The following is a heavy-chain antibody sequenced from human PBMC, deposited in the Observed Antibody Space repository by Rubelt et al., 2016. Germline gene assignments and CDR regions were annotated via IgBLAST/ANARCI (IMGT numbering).Heavy chain of an antibody. CDR3: ARIDCSSTSCYFVDP. V-gene: IGHV4-34*01. J-gene: IGHJ5*02. CDR2: INHSGST. Sequence: QVQLQQWGAGLLKPSETLSLTCAVYGGSFSGYYWSWIRQPPGKGLEWIGEINHSGSTNYNPSLKSRVTISVDTSKNQFSLKLGSVTAADTAVYYCARIDCSSTSCYFVDPWGQGTLVTVSS. D-gene: IGHD2-2*01. CDR1: GGSFSGYY.